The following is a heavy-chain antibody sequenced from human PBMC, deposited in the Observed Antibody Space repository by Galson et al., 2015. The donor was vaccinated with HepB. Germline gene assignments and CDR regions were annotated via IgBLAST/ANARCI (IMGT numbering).Heavy chain of an antibody. CDR3: ARPNADIAVAGTLRY. Sequence: SLRLSCAASGFTFSSYAMHWVRQAPGKGLEWVAVISYDGSNKYYADSVKGRFTISRDNSKNTLYLQMNSLRAEDTAVYYRARPNADIAVAGTLRYWGQGTLVTVSS. J-gene: IGHJ4*02. CDR2: ISYDGSNK. D-gene: IGHD6-19*01. CDR1: GFTFSSYA. V-gene: IGHV3-30*04.